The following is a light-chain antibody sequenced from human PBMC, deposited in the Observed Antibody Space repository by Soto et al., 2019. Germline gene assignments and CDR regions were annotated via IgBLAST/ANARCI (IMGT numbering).Light chain of an antibody. J-gene: IGLJ1*01. CDR3: QVWDTSSDQGV. CDR2: DDS. CDR1: NVGSKS. Sequence: SYELTQPPSVSVAPGQTATVTCGGNNVGSKSVHWHQQKPGQAPVLVVYDDSDRPSGIPERFSGSNSGNTATLTISRVEAGDEDDYYCQVWDTSSDQGVFGTGTKVTVL. V-gene: IGLV3-21*02.